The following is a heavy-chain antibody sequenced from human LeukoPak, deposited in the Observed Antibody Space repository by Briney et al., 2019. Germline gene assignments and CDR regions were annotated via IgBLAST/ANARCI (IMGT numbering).Heavy chain of an antibody. D-gene: IGHD6-25*01. Sequence: GGSLRLSCAASGFTFSSYEMNWVRQAPGKGLEWVAYISPSFSTIYSPDSVKGRFTIARDNAENSLYLQMNSLRAEDTALYYCAKDIRQRPLYWADYWGQGTLVTVSS. V-gene: IGHV3-48*03. J-gene: IGHJ4*02. CDR1: GFTFSSYE. CDR2: ISPSFSTI. CDR3: AKDIRQRPLYWADY.